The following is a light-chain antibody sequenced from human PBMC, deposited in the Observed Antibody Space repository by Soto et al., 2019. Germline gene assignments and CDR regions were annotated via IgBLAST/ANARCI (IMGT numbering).Light chain of an antibody. J-gene: IGKJ5*01. CDR2: DAY. Sequence: EVVLTQSPVTLSLSPGERATLSCRASQSFRGLLAWYQQKPGQAPRLLIYDAYNRATGIPPRFSGSGSGTDFTVTISSLEPEDSAVYYCQQRHMWPITFGLGTRLEIK. CDR3: QQRHMWPIT. CDR1: QSFRGL. V-gene: IGKV3-11*01.